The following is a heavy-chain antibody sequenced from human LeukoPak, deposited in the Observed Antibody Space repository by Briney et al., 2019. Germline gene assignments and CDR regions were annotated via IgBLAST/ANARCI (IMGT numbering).Heavy chain of an antibody. CDR3: ARDRYCSGGSCYSGRAY. CDR2: ISAYNGNT. CDR1: GYTFTSYG. D-gene: IGHD2-15*01. Sequence: ASVKVSCKASGYTFTSYGISWVRQAPGQGVEWMGWISAYNGNTNYAQKLQGRVAMTTDTSTSTAYMELRSLRSDDTAVYYCARDRYCSGGSCYSGRAYWGQGTLVTVSS. V-gene: IGHV1-18*01. J-gene: IGHJ4*02.